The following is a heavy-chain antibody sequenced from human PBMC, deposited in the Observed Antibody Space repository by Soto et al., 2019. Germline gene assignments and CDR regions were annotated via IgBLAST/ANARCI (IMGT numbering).Heavy chain of an antibody. Sequence: SETLSLTCAVYGGSFSGYYWSWIRQPPGKGLEWIGEINHSGSTNYNPSLKSRVTISVDTSKNQFSLKLSSVTAADTAVYYCARVRYFDWLSHKNWFDPWGQGTLVTVSS. V-gene: IGHV4-34*01. CDR2: INHSGST. J-gene: IGHJ5*02. CDR1: GGSFSGYY. CDR3: ARVRYFDWLSHKNWFDP. D-gene: IGHD3-9*01.